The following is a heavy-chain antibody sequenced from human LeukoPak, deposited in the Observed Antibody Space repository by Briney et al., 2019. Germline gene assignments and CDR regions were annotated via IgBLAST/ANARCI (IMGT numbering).Heavy chain of an antibody. V-gene: IGHV3-23*01. CDR1: GFTLSTYA. D-gene: IGHD3-10*01. J-gene: IGHJ6*02. CDR2: ITGDGDTT. Sequence: GGSLRLSCAASGFTLSTYAISGVRQAPGKGLEWVSAITGDGDTTYYADSVKGRFTISRDNSKNTLYLQMNTLRAEDTAVYYCAKRSGAGRYMDVWGQGTTVTVSS. CDR3: AKRSGAGRYMDV.